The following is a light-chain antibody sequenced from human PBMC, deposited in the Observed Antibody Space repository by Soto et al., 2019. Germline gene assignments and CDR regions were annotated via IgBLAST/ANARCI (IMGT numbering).Light chain of an antibody. CDR3: QQYNSYPWT. J-gene: IGKJ1*01. CDR2: ADS. CDR1: QSVSGY. Sequence: EIVLTQSPATLSLSPGETATLSCRASQSVSGYIGWYQQKPGQAPRLLIYADSNRATGIPARFSGSGSGTDFTLTISSLEPEDFSVYYCQQYNSYPWTFGQGTKVDIK. V-gene: IGKV3-11*01.